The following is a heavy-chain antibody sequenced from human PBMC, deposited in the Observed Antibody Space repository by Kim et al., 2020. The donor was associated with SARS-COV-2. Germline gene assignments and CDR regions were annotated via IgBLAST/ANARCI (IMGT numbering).Heavy chain of an antibody. D-gene: IGHD6-19*01. CDR2: WYN. V-gene: IGHV6-1*01. Sequence: WYNNYALSMTSRITITPDTSKNQFSLHLNSVTPEDTAVYYCAHNSGWIDYWGQGTLVTVSS. CDR3: AHNSGWIDY. J-gene: IGHJ4*02.